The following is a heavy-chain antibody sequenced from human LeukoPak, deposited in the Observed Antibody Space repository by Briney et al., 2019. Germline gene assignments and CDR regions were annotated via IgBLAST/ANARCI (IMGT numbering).Heavy chain of an antibody. CDR2: ISGGGGRT. Sequence: GGSLRLSCAASGIVFSNTAMNWARQSPGRGLEWVSGISGGGGRTFYADSVKGRFTISRDNSKHMVYLHMNSLKADDTAIYYCGKDGGQYSSGPEFDPRGQGALVTVSS. CDR1: GIVFSNTA. CDR3: GKDGGQYSSGPEFDP. J-gene: IGHJ5*02. V-gene: IGHV3-23*01. D-gene: IGHD6-19*01.